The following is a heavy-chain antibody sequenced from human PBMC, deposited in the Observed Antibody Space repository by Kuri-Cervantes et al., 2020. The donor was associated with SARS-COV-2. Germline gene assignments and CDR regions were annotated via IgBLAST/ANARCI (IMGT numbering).Heavy chain of an antibody. J-gene: IGHJ4*02. D-gene: IGHD6-13*01. CDR1: GFTFDDYA. V-gene: IGHV3-9*01. CDR3: AKDIIAAAGMTIDY. CDR2: ISWNSGSI. Sequence: GGSLRLSCAASGFTFDDYAMHWVRQAPGKGLEWVSGISWNSGSIGYADSVRGRFTISRDNAKNSLYLQMNSLRAEDTALYYCAKDIIAAAGMTIDYWGQGTLVTVYS.